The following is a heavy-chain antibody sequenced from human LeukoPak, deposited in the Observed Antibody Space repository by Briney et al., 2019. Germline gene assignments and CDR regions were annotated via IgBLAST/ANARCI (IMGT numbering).Heavy chain of an antibody. J-gene: IGHJ4*02. CDR3: SRDLVGCNPHDY. Sequence: PGGSLRLSCAASGFTLSNYAMTWVRQAPGKALEWVSGIGSSGDYTYYADSVKGRFTISRDNSKNTLFLQMSSLRVEDTAVYYCSRDLVGCNPHDYWGQRTLVTVSS. CDR2: IGSSGDYT. V-gene: IGHV3-23*01. CDR1: GFTLSNYA. D-gene: IGHD1-26*01.